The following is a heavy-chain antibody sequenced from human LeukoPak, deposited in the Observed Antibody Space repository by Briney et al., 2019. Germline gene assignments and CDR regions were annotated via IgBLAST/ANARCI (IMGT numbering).Heavy chain of an antibody. CDR2: IYYSGST. CDR3: ASFYDFWSGYQY. D-gene: IGHD3-3*01. CDR1: GGSISSSSYY. J-gene: IGHJ4*02. Sequence: SETLSLTCTVSGGSISSSSYYWGWIRQPPGKGLEWIGSIYYSGSTYYNPSLKSRVTISVDTSKNQFSLKLSSVTAADTAVYYCASFYDFWSGYQYWGQGTLVTVSS. V-gene: IGHV4-39*01.